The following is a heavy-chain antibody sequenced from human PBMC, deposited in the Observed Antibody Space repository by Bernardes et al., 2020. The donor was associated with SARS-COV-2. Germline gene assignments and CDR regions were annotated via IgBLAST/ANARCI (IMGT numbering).Heavy chain of an antibody. CDR2: IYHTGST. D-gene: IGHD6-19*01. CDR3: ARRRISERPVAEGNWLDP. Sequence: SETLSLTCTVSGGSISPYYWNWIRQPPGKGLEWIGYIYHTGSTHYNPSLESRVTISLDKSKNQFSLNLISMTAADTAGYYGARRRISERPVAEGNWLDPWGQGTLVTVSS. V-gene: IGHV4-59*08. CDR1: GGSISPYY. J-gene: IGHJ5*02.